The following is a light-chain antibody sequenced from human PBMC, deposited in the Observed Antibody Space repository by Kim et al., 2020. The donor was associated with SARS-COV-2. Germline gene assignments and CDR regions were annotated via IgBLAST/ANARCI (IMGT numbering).Light chain of an antibody. CDR1: ISNIGSNT. J-gene: IGLJ3*02. CDR3: AAWDDSLSGRV. Sequence: VTISLSGSISNIGSNTVNWYRNLQGTALKVRMYTDNERPSGVSDRFSGSKSGTSDSLVISALQSEDEADYYCAAWDDSLSGRVLGGGTKLTVL. CDR2: TDN. V-gene: IGLV1-44*01.